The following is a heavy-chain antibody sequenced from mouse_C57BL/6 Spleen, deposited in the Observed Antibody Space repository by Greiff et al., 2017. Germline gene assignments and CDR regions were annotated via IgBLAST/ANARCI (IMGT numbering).Heavy chain of an antibody. CDR3: ARWEDGWSLYYFDD. Sequence: QVQLQQPGPELVKPGASVKLSCKASGYSFTSYWMHWVKQRPGQGLEWIGNINPSNGGTNNNAKFKSKATLTVDKSSSTAYMQLSSLTSEDSAVYDCARWEDGWSLYYFDDWGQGTTLTVSS. CDR2: INPSNGGT. D-gene: IGHD2-3*01. J-gene: IGHJ2*01. V-gene: IGHV1-53*01. CDR1: GYSFTSYW.